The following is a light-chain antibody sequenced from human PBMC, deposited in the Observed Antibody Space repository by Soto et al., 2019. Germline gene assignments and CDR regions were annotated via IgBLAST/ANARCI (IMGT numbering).Light chain of an antibody. J-gene: IGLJ1*01. CDR2: DVS. CDR3: CSYGGSYSLRYV. V-gene: IGLV2-11*01. CDR1: SSDVGANNY. Sequence: QSALTQPHSVSGSPGQSVTISCTGTSSDVGANNYVSWYQQHPGKAPKLIIHDVSQRPSGVPDRFSGSTSGNTASLTISGLQAEDEGDYYCCSYGGSYSLRYVLGTGTKVTVL.